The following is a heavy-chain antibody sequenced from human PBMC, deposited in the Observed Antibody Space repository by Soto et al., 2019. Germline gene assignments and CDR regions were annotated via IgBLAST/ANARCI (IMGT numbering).Heavy chain of an antibody. Sequence: PGGSLRLSCAASGFTFSSYAMHWVRQAPGKGLEWVAVISYDGSNKYYADSVKGRFTISRDNSKNTLYLQMNSLRAEDTAVYYCARGHSSGWYWYFDYWGQGTRVTVSS. D-gene: IGHD6-19*01. V-gene: IGHV3-30-3*01. CDR1: GFTFSSYA. CDR2: ISYDGSNK. CDR3: ARGHSSGWYWYFDY. J-gene: IGHJ4*02.